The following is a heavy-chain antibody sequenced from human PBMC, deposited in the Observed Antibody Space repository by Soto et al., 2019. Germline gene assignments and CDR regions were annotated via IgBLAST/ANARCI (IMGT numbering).Heavy chain of an antibody. J-gene: IGHJ6*02. CDR1: GGSYSSYY. D-gene: IGHD4-17*01. CDR3: ARDPTVTHYYYGMDV. Sequence: SEALSLTCAVYGGSYSSYYRSWIRQPPGKGLEWIGYIYYSGNTNYNPSLKSRVTISVDTSKNQFSLKLSSVTAADTAVYYCARDPTVTHYYYGMDVWGQGTTVTVSS. V-gene: IGHV4-59*01. CDR2: IYYSGNT.